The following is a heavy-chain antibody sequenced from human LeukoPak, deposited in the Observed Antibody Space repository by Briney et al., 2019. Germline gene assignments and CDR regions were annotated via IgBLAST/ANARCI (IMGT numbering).Heavy chain of an antibody. D-gene: IGHD3-3*01. CDR3: ARADFIDAGPYLIGP. CDR2: INTKSGRT. Sequence: ASVKNSCMPSGYSFTDYYIHWVRPAPGQGLEWRGWINTKSGRTSSARKFQGRVTMTRDPSITTVYMDMAWLTSDDTAIYFCARADFIDAGPYLIGPWGQGTLVTVSS. CDR1: GYSFTDYY. J-gene: IGHJ5*02. V-gene: IGHV1-2*02.